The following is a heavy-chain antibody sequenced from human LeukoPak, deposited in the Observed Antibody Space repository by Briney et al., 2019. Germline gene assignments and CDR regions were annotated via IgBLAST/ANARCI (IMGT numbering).Heavy chain of an antibody. V-gene: IGHV4-59*10. D-gene: IGHD2-15*01. J-gene: IGHJ6*03. CDR2: IYTSGST. CDR1: GGSFSSYY. Sequence: SETLSLTCAVYGGSFSSYYWSWIRQPAGKGLEWIGRIYTSGSTNYNPSLKSRVTMSVDTSKNQFSLKLSSVTAADTAVYYCARVVERDYYYYYYMDVWGKGTTVTVSS. CDR3: ARVVERDYYYYYYMDV.